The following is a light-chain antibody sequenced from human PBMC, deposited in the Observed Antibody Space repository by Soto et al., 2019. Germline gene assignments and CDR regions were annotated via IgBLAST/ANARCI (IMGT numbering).Light chain of an antibody. CDR3: QESYSTRPA. CDR2: SAS. V-gene: IGKV1-39*01. Sequence: DIQMTQSPSTLSGSVGERVTITCRASQTISSWLAWYQQKPGKAPDLLIYSASTLQRGVPSRFRGSGSETVFTLTINGLQPEDYATYFCQESYSTRPAFGGET. CDR1: QTISSW. J-gene: IGKJ4*01.